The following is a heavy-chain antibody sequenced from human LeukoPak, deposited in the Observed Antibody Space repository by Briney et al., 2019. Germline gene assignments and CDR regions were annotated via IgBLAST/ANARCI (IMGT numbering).Heavy chain of an antibody. CDR3: ARDGGYGSGSYSYGMDV. V-gene: IGHV3-30*04. CDR2: ISYDGSNK. CDR1: GFTFSSYA. J-gene: IGHJ6*02. D-gene: IGHD3-10*01. Sequence: PGRSLRLSCAASGFTFSSYAMHRVRQAPGKGLEWVAVISYDGSNKYYADSVKGRFTISRDNSKNTLYLQMNSLRAEDTAVYYCARDGGYGSGSYSYGMDVWGQGTTVTVSS.